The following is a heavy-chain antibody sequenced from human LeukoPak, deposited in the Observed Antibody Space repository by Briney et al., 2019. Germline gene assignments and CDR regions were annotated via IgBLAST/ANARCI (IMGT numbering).Heavy chain of an antibody. D-gene: IGHD6-19*01. J-gene: IGHJ6*03. CDR1: GFTFSSYW. Sequence: GGSLRLSCAASGFTFSSYWMHWVRQAPGKGLVWVSRINSDGSSTSYADSVKGRFTISRDNAKNTLYLQMNSLRAEDTAVYYCARMYSSGWLSYYYYYMDVWGKGTTVTISS. V-gene: IGHV3-74*01. CDR3: ARMYSSGWLSYYYYYMDV. CDR2: INSDGSST.